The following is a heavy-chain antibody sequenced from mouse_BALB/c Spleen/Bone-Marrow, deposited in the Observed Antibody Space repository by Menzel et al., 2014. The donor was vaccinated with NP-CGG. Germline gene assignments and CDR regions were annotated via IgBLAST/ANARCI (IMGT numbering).Heavy chain of an antibody. CDR1: GYAFTNYL. Sequence: LKEYEDKLVRPGTSVKVSCKASGYAFTNYLIEWVKQRPGQGLEWIGVINPGSGGTNYNEKFKGKATLTADKSSSTAYMQLSSLTSDDSAVYFCARGDYAMDYWGQGTSVTVSS. J-gene: IGHJ4*01. CDR3: ARGDYAMDY. V-gene: IGHV1-54*01. CDR2: INPGSGGT.